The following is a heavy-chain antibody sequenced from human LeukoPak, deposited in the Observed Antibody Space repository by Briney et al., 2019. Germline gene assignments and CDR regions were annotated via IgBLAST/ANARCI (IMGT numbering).Heavy chain of an antibody. CDR1: GFTFSSYA. V-gene: IGHV3-23*01. J-gene: IGHJ4*02. CDR2: ISGSGGST. Sequence: GGSLRLSCAASGFTFSSYAMSWVRQAPGKGLEWVSAISGSGGSTYYADSVKGRFTISRDNSKNTPYLQMNSLRAEDTAVHYCAKDKGSYYRGYFDYWGQGTLVTVSS. CDR3: AKDKGSYYRGYFDY. D-gene: IGHD1-26*01.